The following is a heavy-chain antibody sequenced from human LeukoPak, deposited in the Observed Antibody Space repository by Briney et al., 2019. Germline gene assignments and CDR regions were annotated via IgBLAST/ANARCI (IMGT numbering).Heavy chain of an antibody. V-gene: IGHV4-59*01. D-gene: IGHD6-13*01. J-gene: IGHJ4*02. CDR2: MYYSGST. CDR1: GGSISSYY. CDR3: ARESSSWFYFDY. Sequence: PSETLSLTCTVSGGSISSYYWSWIRQPPGKGLEWIGYMYYSGSTNYNPSLKSRVSISVDTSKNQFSLKLSPVTAADTAVYYCARESSSWFYFDYWGQGTLVTVSS.